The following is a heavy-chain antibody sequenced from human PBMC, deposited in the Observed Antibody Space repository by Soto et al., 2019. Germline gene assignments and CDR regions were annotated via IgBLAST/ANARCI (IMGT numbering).Heavy chain of an antibody. Sequence: SEILSLTCTVSGGSISSYYWSWIRQPPGKGLEWIGYIYYSGSTNYNPSLKSRVTISVDTSKNSLSLQMNSLRAEDTALYYCARLYSSAWYGPGRYWGQGTLVTVSS. CDR3: ARLYSSAWYGPGRY. J-gene: IGHJ4*02. CDR2: IYYSGST. CDR1: GGSISSYY. D-gene: IGHD6-19*01. V-gene: IGHV4-59*12.